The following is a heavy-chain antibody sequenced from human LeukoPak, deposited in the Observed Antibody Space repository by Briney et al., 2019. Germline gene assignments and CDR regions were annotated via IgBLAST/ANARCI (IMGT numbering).Heavy chain of an antibody. V-gene: IGHV1-2*02. CDR3: ARIGYRAPYSIDY. CDR1: VYTFTDYY. CDR2: INPNSGGT. D-gene: IGHD6-13*01. J-gene: IGHJ4*02. Sequence: ASVTVSFKASVYTFTDYYMHWVRQAPGQGLEWMGWINPNSGGTNYSQKFQGRVTMTRDTSIRTAYMELSRLTSDDTAVFYCARIGYRAPYSIDYWGQGTLVTVSS.